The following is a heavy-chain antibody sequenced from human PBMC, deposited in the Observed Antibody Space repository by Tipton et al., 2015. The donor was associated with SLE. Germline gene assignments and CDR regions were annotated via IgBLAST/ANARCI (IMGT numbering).Heavy chain of an antibody. Sequence: TLSLTCTVSGGSISSGVYYWSWIRQHPGKGLEWIGFIYYSANTYYNPSLKSRVTISVDTSKNQVSLNLTSVTAADTAVYYCARGPTPPFGSGWYSFDYWGQGTLVTVSS. CDR3: ARGPTPPFGSGWYSFDY. V-gene: IGHV4-31*03. J-gene: IGHJ4*02. CDR1: GGSISSGVYY. D-gene: IGHD6-19*01. CDR2: IYYSANT.